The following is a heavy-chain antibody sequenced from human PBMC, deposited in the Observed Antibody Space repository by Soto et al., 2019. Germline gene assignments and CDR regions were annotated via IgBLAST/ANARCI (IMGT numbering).Heavy chain of an antibody. V-gene: IGHV3-23*01. Sequence: EHVSESGGGLVQPGGSLRLSCEASGFMFNHYAMAWVRQTPGKGLEWVSVISGSTGTTYYADSVKGRFTISRDNSKNTVYLQMNSLRVEDSALYSCAKVIVLGASTLEYWGPGTRVTVSS. CDR1: GFMFNHYA. CDR3: AKVIVLGASTLEY. D-gene: IGHD6-6*01. CDR2: ISGSTGTT. J-gene: IGHJ4*02.